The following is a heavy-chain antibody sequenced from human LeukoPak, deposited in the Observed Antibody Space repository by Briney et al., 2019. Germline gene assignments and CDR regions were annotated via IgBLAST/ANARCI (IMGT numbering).Heavy chain of an antibody. CDR1: GFTFSSYA. D-gene: IGHD3-10*02. J-gene: IGHJ4*02. CDR2: ISGSGGST. CDR3: AKDMLGERHTYFDY. Sequence: GGSLRLSCAASGFTFSSYAMSWVRQAPGQGLEWVSAISGSGGSTYYADSVKGRFTISRDNSKNTLYLQMNSLRAEDTAVYYCAKDMLGERHTYFDYWGQGTLVTVSS. V-gene: IGHV3-23*01.